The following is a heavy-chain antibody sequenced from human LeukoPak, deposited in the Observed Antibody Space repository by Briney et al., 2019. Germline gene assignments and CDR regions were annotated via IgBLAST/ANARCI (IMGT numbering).Heavy chain of an antibody. CDR2: ISSSSYI. CDR1: GFTFSSYS. CDR3: ASIVPNSSGWYPPYDY. V-gene: IGHV3-21*01. D-gene: IGHD6-19*01. Sequence: SGGSLRLSCAASGFTFSSYSMNWVRQAPGKGLEWVSSISSSSYIYYADSVKGRFTISRDNAMNSLYLQMNSLRAEDTAVYYCASIVPNSSGWYPPYDYWGQGTLVTVSS. J-gene: IGHJ4*02.